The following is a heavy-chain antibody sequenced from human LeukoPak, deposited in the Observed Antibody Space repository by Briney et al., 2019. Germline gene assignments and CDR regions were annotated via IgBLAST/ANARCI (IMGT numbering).Heavy chain of an antibody. Sequence: GASVKVSCKASGGTFSIYAISWVRQAPGQGLEWMGGIIPIFGTANYAQKFQGRVTITADESTSTAYMELSSLRSEDTAVYYCANLDPTMVNDAFDIWGQGTMVTVSS. J-gene: IGHJ3*02. CDR1: GGTFSIYA. V-gene: IGHV1-69*13. D-gene: IGHD3-10*01. CDR2: IIPIFGTA. CDR3: ANLDPTMVNDAFDI.